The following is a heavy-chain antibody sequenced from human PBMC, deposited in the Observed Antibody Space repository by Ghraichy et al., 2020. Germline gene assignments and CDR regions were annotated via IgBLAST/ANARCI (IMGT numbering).Heavy chain of an antibody. Sequence: ESLNISCTVSGGSISSSYWSWIRQPPGKGLEWIGYIYDSGSNNYNPSLKGRVTISVDTSKNQFSLRLSSVTAADTAVYYCARHSIYGDLYYFDYWGQGTLVTVSS. CDR2: IYDSGSN. D-gene: IGHD3-9*01. V-gene: IGHV4-59*08. CDR1: GGSISSSY. CDR3: ARHSIYGDLYYFDY. J-gene: IGHJ4*02.